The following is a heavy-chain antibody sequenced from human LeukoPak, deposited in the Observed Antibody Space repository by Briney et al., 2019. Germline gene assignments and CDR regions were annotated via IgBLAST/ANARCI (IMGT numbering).Heavy chain of an antibody. V-gene: IGHV3-23*01. J-gene: IGHJ4*02. CDR1: GFTFSTYA. Sequence: PGGSLRLSCTASGFTFSTYAMTWVRQAPGKGLEWVSVISHGGDSAWYADSVKGRFTISRDNSKSTLFLQMNSLRADDTAIYYCAKGRSGWYEGLDYWGQGILVTVS. D-gene: IGHD6-19*01. CDR3: AKGRSGWYEGLDY. CDR2: ISHGGDSA.